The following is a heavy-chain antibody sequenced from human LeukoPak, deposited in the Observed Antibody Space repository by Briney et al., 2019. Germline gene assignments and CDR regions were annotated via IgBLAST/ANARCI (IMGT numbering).Heavy chain of an antibody. CDR1: GFAVSSSY. Sequence: PSGGSLRLSCAASGFAVSSSYMSWVRQASGKGLEWVSVIYAGGSIHYADSVKGRFTISRDNSQNTLDLQLNSLRVDDTAIYYCARGESIAAAGAFDLWGQGTLVTVPS. CDR3: ARGESIAAAGAFDL. D-gene: IGHD6-13*01. V-gene: IGHV3-53*01. CDR2: IYAGGSI. J-gene: IGHJ4*02.